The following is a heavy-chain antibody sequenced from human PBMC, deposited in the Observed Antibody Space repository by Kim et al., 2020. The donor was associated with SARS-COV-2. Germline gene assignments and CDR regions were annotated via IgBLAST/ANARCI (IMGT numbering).Heavy chain of an antibody. CDR3: ARVNSSWYLAAAWFDP. D-gene: IGHD6-13*01. Sequence: GGSLRLSCAASGFTFSDYYMSWIRQAPGKGLEWVSYISSSSSYTNYADSVKGRFTISRDNAKNSLYLQMNSLRAEDTAVYYCARVNSSWYLAAAWFDPWGQGTLVTVSS. CDR1: GFTFSDYY. J-gene: IGHJ5*02. CDR2: ISSSSSYT. V-gene: IGHV3-11*06.